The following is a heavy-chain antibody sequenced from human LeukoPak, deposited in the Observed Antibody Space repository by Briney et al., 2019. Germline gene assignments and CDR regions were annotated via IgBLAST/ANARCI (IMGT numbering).Heavy chain of an antibody. V-gene: IGHV3-74*01. J-gene: IGHJ6*02. CDR1: GFTFSSYW. Sequence: GGSLRLSCAASGFTFSSYWMHWVRQAPGKGLVWVSRINSDGSSTSYADSVKGRFTISRDNAKNTLYLQMNSLRAEDTAVYYCARKGFYSSSWLPSYYYYYYGMDVWGQGTTVTVSS. CDR2: INSDGSST. D-gene: IGHD6-13*01. CDR3: ARKGFYSSSWLPSYYYYYYGMDV.